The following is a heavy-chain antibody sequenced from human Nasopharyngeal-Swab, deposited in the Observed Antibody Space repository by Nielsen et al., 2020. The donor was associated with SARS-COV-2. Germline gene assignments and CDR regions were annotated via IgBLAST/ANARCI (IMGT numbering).Heavy chain of an antibody. CDR3: ARLAFSSGWWNGMDV. D-gene: IGHD6-19*01. J-gene: IGHJ6*02. Sequence: SETLSLTCTVSGGSISSGGYYWSWIRQHPGKGLEWIGYIYYSGTTYYNPSLKSRVTISVDTSKNQFSLKLSSVTAADTAVYYCARLAFSSGWWNGMDVWGQGTTVTVSS. CDR1: GGSISSGGYY. V-gene: IGHV4-31*03. CDR2: IYYSGTT.